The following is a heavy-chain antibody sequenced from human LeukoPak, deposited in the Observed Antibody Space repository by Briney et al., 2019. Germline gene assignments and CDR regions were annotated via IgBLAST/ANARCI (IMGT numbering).Heavy chain of an antibody. CDR3: AKDHPPGDY. CDR2: ISSDGSKT. Sequence: GGSLRLSCAASGFIFSNYAMHWVRQAPGKGLEWVALISSDGSKTYHADSVKGRFSISRDNSKNSLYLQMNSLRTEDTALYYCAKDHPPGDYWGQGTLVTVSS. V-gene: IGHV3-30*01. CDR1: GFIFSNYA. J-gene: IGHJ4*02.